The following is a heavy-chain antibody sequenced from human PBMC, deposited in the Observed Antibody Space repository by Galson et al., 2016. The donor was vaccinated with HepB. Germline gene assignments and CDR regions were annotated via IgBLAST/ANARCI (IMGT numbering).Heavy chain of an antibody. D-gene: IGHD6-13*01. Sequence: SLRLSCAASGFTFSTYGMHWVRQAPGKGLEWVSSISSGSSYIYYADSVKGRFTISGDNAKNSLYLQMNSLRAEDTAVYYCARLVTSNSWYGWFDPWGQGTLVTVSS. V-gene: IGHV3-21*01. CDR3: ARLVTSNSWYGWFDP. CDR2: ISSGSSYI. CDR1: GFTFSTYG. J-gene: IGHJ5*02.